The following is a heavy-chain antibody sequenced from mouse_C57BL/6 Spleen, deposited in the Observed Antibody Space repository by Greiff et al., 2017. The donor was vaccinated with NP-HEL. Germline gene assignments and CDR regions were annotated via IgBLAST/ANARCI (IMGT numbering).Heavy chain of an antibody. CDR2: INPNNGGT. CDR3: ARFETVVATRYFDV. D-gene: IGHD1-1*01. V-gene: IGHV1-18*01. CDR1: GYTFTDYN. Sequence: EVQLQQSGPELVKPGASVKIPCKASGYTFTDYNMDWVKQSHGKSLEWIGDINPNNGGTIYNQKFKGKATLTVDKSSSTAYMELRSLTSEDTAVYYCARFETVVATRYFDVWGTGTTVTVSS. J-gene: IGHJ1*03.